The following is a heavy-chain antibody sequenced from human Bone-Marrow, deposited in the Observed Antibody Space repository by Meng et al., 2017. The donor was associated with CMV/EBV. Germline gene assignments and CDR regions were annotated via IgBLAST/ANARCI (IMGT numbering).Heavy chain of an antibody. CDR3: ARSHRYSPRHFDY. Sequence: QVQLVQSRAEVNKPWASVKVCCKASGYTLTGYYMHWVRQAPGQGLEWMGWISAYNGNTNYAQKLQGRVTMTTDTSTSTAYMELRSLRSDDTAVYYCARSHRYSPRHFDYWGQGTLVTVSS. D-gene: IGHD2-15*01. CDR2: ISAYNGNT. CDR1: GYTLTGYY. J-gene: IGHJ4*02. V-gene: IGHV1-18*04.